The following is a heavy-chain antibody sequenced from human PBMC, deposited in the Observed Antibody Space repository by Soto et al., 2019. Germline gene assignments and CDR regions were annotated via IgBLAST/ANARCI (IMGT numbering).Heavy chain of an antibody. CDR1: GYIFTSFG. D-gene: IGHD3-10*01. Sequence: QVQLVQSGAEVKKPGASVKVSCKASGYIFTSFGITWVRQAPGQGLEWMGWVSTYNGNTKYAQNLQGRVTMSTDTSTSTAYMELRSLISDDTAVYYCTRGAGQGSGSYDWGQGTLVTVSS. CDR3: TRGAGQGSGSYD. CDR2: VSTYNGNT. J-gene: IGHJ4*02. V-gene: IGHV1-18*01.